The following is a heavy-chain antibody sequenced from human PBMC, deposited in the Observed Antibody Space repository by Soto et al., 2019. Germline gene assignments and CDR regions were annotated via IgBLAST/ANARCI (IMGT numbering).Heavy chain of an antibody. D-gene: IGHD3-22*01. CDR2: INPNSGGT. Sequence: VKVSCKASGYTFTDYYVHWVRQAPGQGLEWMGWINPNSGGTKSTQKFQGRVTMTRDTSISTAYMELSRLRSDDTAVYYCARRKGDYYDSSGYHYYFDYWGQGTLVTVSS. J-gene: IGHJ4*02. CDR1: GYTFTDYY. CDR3: ARRKGDYYDSSGYHYYFDY. V-gene: IGHV1-2*02.